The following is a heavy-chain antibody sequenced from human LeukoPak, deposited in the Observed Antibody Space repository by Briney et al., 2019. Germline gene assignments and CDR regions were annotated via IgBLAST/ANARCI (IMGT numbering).Heavy chain of an antibody. V-gene: IGHV3-66*02. CDR3: ETSGYSYGNYYYYMDV. J-gene: IGHJ6*03. D-gene: IGHD5-18*01. CDR1: GFTVSSNY. CDR2: IYSGGST. Sequence: GGSLRLSXAASGFTVSSNYMSWVRQAPGKGLEWVSVIYSGGSTYYADSVKGRFTISRDNSKSTLYLQMNSLRAEDTAVYYCETSGYSYGNYYYYMDVWGKGTTVTVSS.